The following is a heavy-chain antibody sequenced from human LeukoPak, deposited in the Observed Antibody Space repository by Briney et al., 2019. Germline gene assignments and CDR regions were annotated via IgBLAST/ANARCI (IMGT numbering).Heavy chain of an antibody. J-gene: IGHJ4*02. CDR2: IIPIFGTV. D-gene: IGHD2-15*01. CDR3: AKERGCGIGSCARIPDY. CDR1: GGTFSSYA. V-gene: IGHV1-69*06. Sequence: ASVKVSCKASGGTFSSYAISWVRQAPGQGLEWMGGIIPIFGTVNYAQKFQGRVTITADKSTSTAYMELSSLRAEDTAVYYCAKERGCGIGSCARIPDYWGQGILVTVSS.